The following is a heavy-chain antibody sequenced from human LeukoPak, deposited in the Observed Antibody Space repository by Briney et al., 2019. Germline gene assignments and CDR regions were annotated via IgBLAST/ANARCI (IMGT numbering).Heavy chain of an antibody. Sequence: PSETLSLTCAVYGGSFSGYYWGWIRQPPGKGLEWIAEINHSGSTNYNPSLKSRVNISVDTSKNQFSLKLSSVTAADTAVYYCARAVGYFDWLPLFDYWGQGTLATVSS. J-gene: IGHJ4*02. CDR2: INHSGST. D-gene: IGHD3-9*01. V-gene: IGHV4-34*01. CDR1: GGSFSGYY. CDR3: ARAVGYFDWLPLFDY.